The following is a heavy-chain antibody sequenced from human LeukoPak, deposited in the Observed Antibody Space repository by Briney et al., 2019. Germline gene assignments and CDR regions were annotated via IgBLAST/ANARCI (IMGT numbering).Heavy chain of an antibody. J-gene: IGHJ4*02. V-gene: IGHV1-3*01. CDR3: ARDLIFGVVNRFDY. Sequence: ASVKVSCKASGYTFTDYGIQWVRQAPGQRLEWMGWVNAGDGNTEVSQRFQGRVTITRDTSASTAYVELSSLTSEDTAVYYCARDLIFGVVNRFDYWGQGTLVTVSS. CDR2: VNAGDGNT. D-gene: IGHD3-3*01. CDR1: GYTFTDYG.